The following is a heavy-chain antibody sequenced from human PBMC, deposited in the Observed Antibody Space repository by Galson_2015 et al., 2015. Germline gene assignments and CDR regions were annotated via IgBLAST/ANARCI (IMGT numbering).Heavy chain of an antibody. D-gene: IGHD2-15*01. J-gene: IGHJ4*02. Sequence: SLRLSCAASGFTFSSYAMSWVRQAPGKGLEWVSAISGSGGSTYYADSVKGRFTISRDNSKNTLYLQMNSLRAEDTAVYYCAKDQGLLVVVAATFDYWGQGTLVTVSS. V-gene: IGHV3-23*01. CDR3: AKDQGLLVVVAATFDY. CDR2: ISGSGGST. CDR1: GFTFSSYA.